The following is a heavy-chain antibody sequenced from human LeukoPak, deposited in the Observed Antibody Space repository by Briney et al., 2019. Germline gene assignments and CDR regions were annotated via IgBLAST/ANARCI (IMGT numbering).Heavy chain of an antibody. V-gene: IGHV3-23*01. CDR2: ISGSGGST. Sequence: GGSLRLSCAASGFTFSSYGMSWFRQAPGNGLEWLSAISGSGGSTYYADSVQGRFTISRDNSKNTLYLQMSSLRAEDTAVYYCANSPKSDYWGQGTLVTVSS. J-gene: IGHJ4*02. CDR3: ANSPKSDY. CDR1: GFTFSSYG.